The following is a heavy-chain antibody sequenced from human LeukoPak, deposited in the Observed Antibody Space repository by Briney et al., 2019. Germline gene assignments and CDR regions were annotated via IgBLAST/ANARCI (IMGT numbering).Heavy chain of an antibody. CDR1: RGTFIGDA. Sequence: GASPKVSCTASRGTFIGDAITTVRRAPGPRLECLGRIIPTFGITDSAQKFQGRVTITADKSTNTAYLDFSSLRSEDTAVYYCASGRMTTETTYCFDPWGQGTLITVSS. J-gene: IGHJ5*02. CDR2: IIPTFGIT. CDR3: ASGRMTTETTYCFDP. D-gene: IGHD4-11*01. V-gene: IGHV1-69*04.